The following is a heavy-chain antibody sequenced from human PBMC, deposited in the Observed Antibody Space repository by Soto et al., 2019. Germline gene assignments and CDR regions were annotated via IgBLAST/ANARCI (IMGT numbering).Heavy chain of an antibody. CDR3: AKETTATLFDY. CDR2: ISYDGSNK. V-gene: IGHV3-30*18. D-gene: IGHD4-17*01. CDR1: RFTFSSYG. J-gene: IGHJ4*02. Sequence: VGSLRLSCPASRFTFSSYGMNWVRQAPGKGLEWVALISYDGSNKYYADSVKGRFTISRDNSKNTRYLQMNSLRAEDTAVYYCAKETTATLFDYWGQGTLVTVSS.